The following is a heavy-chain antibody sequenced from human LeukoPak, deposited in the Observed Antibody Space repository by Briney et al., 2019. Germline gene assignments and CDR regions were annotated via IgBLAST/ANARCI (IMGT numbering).Heavy chain of an antibody. D-gene: IGHD6-19*01. CDR1: GYTFTSYA. V-gene: IGHV7-4-1*02. Sequence: GASVKVSCKASGYTFTSYAMNWVRQAPGQGLEWMGWINTNTGNPTYAQGFTGRFVFSLDTSVSTAYLQISSLKAEDTAVYYCARDKARIAVPHDYYYGMDVWGQGTTVTVSS. J-gene: IGHJ6*02. CDR3: ARDKARIAVPHDYYYGMDV. CDR2: INTNTGNP.